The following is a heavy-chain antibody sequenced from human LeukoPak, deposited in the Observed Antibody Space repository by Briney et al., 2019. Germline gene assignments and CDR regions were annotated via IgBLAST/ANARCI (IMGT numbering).Heavy chain of an antibody. J-gene: IGHJ3*02. CDR2: IYYSGRT. CDR1: GDSVSRSDSY. CDR3: ARHLGSGGLDAFDI. D-gene: IGHD3-10*01. Sequence: SETLSLTCSVSGDSVSRSDSYWDWIRQPPGKGLEWIGTIYYSGRTYYSPSLKSRVTISVDTSKNQFSLKLSSVTAADTAVYYCARHLGSGGLDAFDIWGQGTMVTVSS. V-gene: IGHV4-39*01.